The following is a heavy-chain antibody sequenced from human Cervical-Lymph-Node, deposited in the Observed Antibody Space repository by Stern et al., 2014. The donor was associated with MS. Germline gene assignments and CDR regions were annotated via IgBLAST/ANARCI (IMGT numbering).Heavy chain of an antibody. CDR1: GGPFSSLS. V-gene: IGHV1-69*01. CDR3: ARDQAGIAAH. Sequence: VQLVESGAELKKPGSSVKVSCKASGGPFSSLSVSWVRRAPGHGLKWLGGITPMFGTSNYVQKFHDRLNIFADESTQTVSMTLRGLISEDTAIYYCARDQAGIAAHWGQGTLVTVSP. D-gene: IGHD6-13*01. CDR2: ITPMFGTS. J-gene: IGHJ4*02.